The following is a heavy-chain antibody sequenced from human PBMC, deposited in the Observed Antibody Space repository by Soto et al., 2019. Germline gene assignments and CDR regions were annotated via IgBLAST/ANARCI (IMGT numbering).Heavy chain of an antibody. J-gene: IGHJ5*02. CDR3: AREGGWIAVAGTRWFDP. D-gene: IGHD6-19*01. Sequence: QVQLVQSGAEVKKPGSSVKVSCKASGGTFSSYAISWVRQAPGQGLEWTGGIIPIFGTANYAQKFQGRVTITADESTSTAYMELSRRRSEDTAVYYCAREGGWIAVAGTRWFDPWGQGTLVTVSS. CDR2: IIPIFGTA. V-gene: IGHV1-69*12. CDR1: GGTFSSYA.